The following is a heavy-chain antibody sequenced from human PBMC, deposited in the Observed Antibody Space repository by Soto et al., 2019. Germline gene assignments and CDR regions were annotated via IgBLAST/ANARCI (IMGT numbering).Heavy chain of an antibody. Sequence: GSLRLSCAASGFTFTRYSMNGVRQAPGKGLEWVSSISSTTNYIYYGDSMKGRFTISRDNAKNSLYLEMNSLRAEDTAVYYCARESEDLTSNFDYWGQGTLVTVSS. CDR3: ARESEDLTSNFDY. CDR1: GFTFTRYS. V-gene: IGHV3-21*06. J-gene: IGHJ4*02. CDR2: ISSTTNYI.